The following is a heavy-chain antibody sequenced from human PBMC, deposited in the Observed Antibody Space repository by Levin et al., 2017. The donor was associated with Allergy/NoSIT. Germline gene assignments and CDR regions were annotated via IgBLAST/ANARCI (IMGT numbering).Heavy chain of an antibody. J-gene: IGHJ3*01. CDR2: IWYDGSNK. Sequence: PGESLKISCAASGFTFSTYGMQWVRQAPGKGLEWVAVIWYDGSNKYYEDSVKGRFTISRDNSKNTLYLQMNSLRAEDTAVYYCARGTSSTSLNDAFDLWGQGTMVTVSS. CDR3: ARGTSSTSLNDAFDL. V-gene: IGHV3-33*01. CDR1: GFTFSTYG. D-gene: IGHD6-6*01.